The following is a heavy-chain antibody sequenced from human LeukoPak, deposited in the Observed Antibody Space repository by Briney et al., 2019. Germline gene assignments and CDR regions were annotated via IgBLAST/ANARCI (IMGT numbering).Heavy chain of an antibody. D-gene: IGHD5-24*01. CDR2: IYYSGSS. Sequence: PSETLSLTCSVSGGSITSSSYYWAWIRQPPEKGLEWIGYIYYSGSSYYNPSLRSRVTISVDTSKNHFSLKLSSVTAADTAVYYCARNRDGYNSFDYWGQGTLVTVSS. V-gene: IGHV4-31*03. CDR1: GGSITSSSYY. J-gene: IGHJ4*02. CDR3: ARNRDGYNSFDY.